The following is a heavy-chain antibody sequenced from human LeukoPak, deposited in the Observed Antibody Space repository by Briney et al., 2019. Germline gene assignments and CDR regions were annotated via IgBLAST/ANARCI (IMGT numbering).Heavy chain of an antibody. D-gene: IGHD2-2*02. CDR3: ARTSRYCSSTSCYSAYFDY. CDR2: ISSSGSTI. V-gene: IGHV3-48*03. Sequence: GGSLRLSCAASGFTFSSYEMNWVRQAPGKGLEWVSYISSSGSTIYYADSVKGRFTISRDNAKNSLYLQMNSLRAEDTAVYYCARTSRYCSSTSCYSAYFDYWGQGTLVTVSS. J-gene: IGHJ4*02. CDR1: GFTFSSYE.